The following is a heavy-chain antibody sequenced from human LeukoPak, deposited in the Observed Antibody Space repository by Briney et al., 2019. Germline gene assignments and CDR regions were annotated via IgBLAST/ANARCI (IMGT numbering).Heavy chain of an antibody. CDR1: GGSISSYY. J-gene: IGHJ4*02. D-gene: IGHD4-17*01. Sequence: SETLSLTCTVAGGSISSYYWSWIRQPAGEGLEWIGRIYTSGSTNYNPSLKSRVTMSVDTSKNQFSLKLSSVTAADTGVYYCAREGYGDSRFDYWGQGTLVTVSS. CDR2: IYTSGST. V-gene: IGHV4-4*07. CDR3: AREGYGDSRFDY.